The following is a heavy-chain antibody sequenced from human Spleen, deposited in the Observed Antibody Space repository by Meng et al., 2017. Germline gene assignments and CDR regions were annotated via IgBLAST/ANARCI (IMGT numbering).Heavy chain of an antibody. CDR1: GYSFRSYW. V-gene: IGHV5-51*01. J-gene: IGHJ3*02. Sequence: KVSCKGSGYSFRSYWITWVRQMPGKGLEWMGIIYPGDSDTRYSPSFQGQVTMSADKSISTAYLQWSSLKASDTAMYYCARGGYSHVSDAFDIWGQGTMVTVSS. CDR3: ARGGYSHVSDAFDI. CDR2: IYPGDSDT. D-gene: IGHD5-18*01.